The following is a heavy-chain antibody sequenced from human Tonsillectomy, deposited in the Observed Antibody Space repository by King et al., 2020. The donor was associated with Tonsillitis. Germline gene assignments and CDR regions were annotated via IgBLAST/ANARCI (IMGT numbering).Heavy chain of an antibody. D-gene: IGHD3-22*01. Sequence: VQLVESGAEVKKPGESLRISCKGSGYSFTTYWINWVRQMPGKGLEWMGRIDPSDSYTNYSPSFQGHVTISADKSINTAYLQWSSLKASDTAMYYCARPQGESRGTRYYVMDVWGQGTTVTVSS. CDR3: ARPQGESRGTRYYVMDV. J-gene: IGHJ6*02. CDR1: GYSFTTYW. V-gene: IGHV5-10-1*03. CDR2: IDPSDSYT.